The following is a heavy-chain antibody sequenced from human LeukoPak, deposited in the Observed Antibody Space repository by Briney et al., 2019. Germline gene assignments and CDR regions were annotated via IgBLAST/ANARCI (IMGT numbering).Heavy chain of an antibody. J-gene: IGHJ5*02. CDR3: ARVNANWFDP. Sequence: SETLSLTCTVSGGSISSSSYYWGWIRQPPGKGLEWIGSIYCSGSTYYNPSLKSRVTISVDTSKNQFSLKLSSVTAADTAVYYCARVNANWFDPWGQGTLVTVSS. CDR2: IYCSGST. CDR1: GGSISSSSYY. V-gene: IGHV4-39*07. D-gene: IGHD1-1*01.